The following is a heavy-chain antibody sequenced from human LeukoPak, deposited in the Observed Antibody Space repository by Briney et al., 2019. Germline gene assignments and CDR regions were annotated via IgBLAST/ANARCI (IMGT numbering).Heavy chain of an antibody. CDR1: GFTFSHYS. Sequence: GGSLRLSCAASGFTFSHYSMHWVRQTPGAGLEWGAVIWSDKSDKYYAKSVKGRFTISRDNSKNSLFLQMHSLRAEDTAVYYCAKDAKRGFDYTNSLQNWGQGILVTVSS. V-gene: IGHV3-33*06. CDR3: AKDAKRGFDYTNSLQN. D-gene: IGHD3-9*01. CDR2: IWSDKSDK. J-gene: IGHJ4*02.